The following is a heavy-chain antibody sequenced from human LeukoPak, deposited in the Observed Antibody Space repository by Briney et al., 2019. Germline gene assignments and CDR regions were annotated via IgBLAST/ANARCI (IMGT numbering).Heavy chain of an antibody. CDR1: GYTFTSYG. V-gene: IGHV1-8*03. CDR2: MNPNSGNT. J-gene: IGHJ3*02. CDR3: ARAATYYYDSSGVFDI. Sequence: GASVKVSCKASGYTFTSYGISWVRQATGQGLEWMGWMNPNSGNTGYAQKFQGRVTITRNTSISTAYMELSSLRSEDTAVYYCARAATYYYDSSGVFDIWGQGTMVTVSS. D-gene: IGHD3-22*01.